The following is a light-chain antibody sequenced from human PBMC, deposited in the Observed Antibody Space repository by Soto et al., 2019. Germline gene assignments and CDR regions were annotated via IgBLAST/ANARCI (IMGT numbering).Light chain of an antibody. J-gene: IGKJ4*01. CDR2: DAS. Sequence: DIQMTQSPSSLSASVGDRVTITCQASQDISNYLNWYQQKPGKAPKLLIYDASNLETGVPSRFSGSGYGTDFTCTISSLQPEDIATYYCHQYDNLPPTFGGGTKVEIK. CDR1: QDISNY. CDR3: HQYDNLPPT. V-gene: IGKV1-33*01.